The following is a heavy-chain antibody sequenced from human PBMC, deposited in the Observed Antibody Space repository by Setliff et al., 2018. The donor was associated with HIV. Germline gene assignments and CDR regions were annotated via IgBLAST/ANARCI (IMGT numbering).Heavy chain of an antibody. V-gene: IGHV3-23*01. CDR3: ARAIRDGNSLINWFDP. CDR2: ISGSGGNT. Sequence: GGSLRLSCGASGFTFRSYAMNWVRQAPGKGLEWVSTISGSGGNTHYADSVKGRFTIFRDNSKNTLYLQMNSLRAEDTAVYFCARAIRDGNSLINWFDPWGQGTLVTVSS. J-gene: IGHJ5*02. D-gene: IGHD2-15*01. CDR1: GFTFRSYA.